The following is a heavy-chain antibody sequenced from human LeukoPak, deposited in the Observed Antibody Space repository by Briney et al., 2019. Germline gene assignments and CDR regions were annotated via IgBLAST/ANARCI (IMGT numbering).Heavy chain of an antibody. CDR1: GFIFSGYG. D-gene: IGHD1-26*01. Sequence: GRSLRLSCAASGFIFSGYGMHWVRQAPGKGLEWAAMIWYDGSNEFYADSVKGRFTTSRDNSKNTLYLQMNSLRAEDTAVYYCTRDQNSLGDYWGQGTLVTVSS. J-gene: IGHJ4*02. V-gene: IGHV3-33*01. CDR3: TRDQNSLGDY. CDR2: IWYDGSNE.